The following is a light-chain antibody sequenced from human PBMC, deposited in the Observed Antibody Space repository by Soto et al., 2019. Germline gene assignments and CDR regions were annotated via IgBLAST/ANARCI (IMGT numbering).Light chain of an antibody. CDR1: QSVSSY. J-gene: IGKJ4*01. CDR2: DAS. CDR3: QQRSNWTPLT. Sequence: EIVLTQSPATLSLSPGERATISCRASQSVSSYLAWYQQKPGQAPRLLIYDASNRATGIPARFSGSGSGTDFTLTISSLEPEEFAVYYCQQRSNWTPLTFGGGTKVEIK. V-gene: IGKV3-11*01.